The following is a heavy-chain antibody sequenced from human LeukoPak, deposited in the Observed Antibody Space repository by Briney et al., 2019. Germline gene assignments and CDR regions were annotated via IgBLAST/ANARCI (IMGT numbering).Heavy chain of an antibody. CDR1: GFTFSAYA. CDR2: ITTGGSST. Sequence: GGSLRLSCVASGFTFSAYAMAWVRQAPGKGLECVSHITTGGSSTFHADSVKGRFTISRDNAKNSLYLQMNSLRGEDAAAYYCARVRYDSGWYDYWGQGALVIVSS. J-gene: IGHJ4*02. CDR3: ARVRYDSGWYDY. D-gene: IGHD6-19*01. V-gene: IGHV3-48*04.